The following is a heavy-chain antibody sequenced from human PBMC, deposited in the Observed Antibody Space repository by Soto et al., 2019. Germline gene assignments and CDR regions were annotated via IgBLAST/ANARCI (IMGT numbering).Heavy chain of an antibody. Sequence: GGSLRLSCAASGFTFSSYGMQWVRQAPGKGLEWVAVISYDGSNKYYADSVKGRFTISRDNSKNTLYLQMNSLRAEDTAVYYCAKHQAEDRSSCLSPSWFDPWAQRTLVPVSS. CDR2: ISYDGSNK. CDR3: AKHQAEDRSSCLSPSWFDP. V-gene: IGHV3-30*18. CDR1: GFTFSSYG. J-gene: IGHJ5*02. D-gene: IGHD6-13*01.